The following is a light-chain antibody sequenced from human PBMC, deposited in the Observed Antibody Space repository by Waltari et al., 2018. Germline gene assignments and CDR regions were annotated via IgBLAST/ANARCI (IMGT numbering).Light chain of an antibody. Sequence: DIQLTQSPSSLSASVGDRVTITCRASQSIASYLNWYQQKPGKAPKSLIYSASSLQSGVPSRFSGSRSGTDFTLTISSLQPEDFAVYYCQQSYSSPFTFGPGTRVDIK. V-gene: IGKV1-39*01. CDR1: QSIASY. CDR2: SAS. CDR3: QQSYSSPFT. J-gene: IGKJ3*01.